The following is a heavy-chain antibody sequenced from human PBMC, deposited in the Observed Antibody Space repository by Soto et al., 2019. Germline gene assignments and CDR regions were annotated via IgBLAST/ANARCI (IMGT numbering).Heavy chain of an antibody. V-gene: IGHV3-7*03. D-gene: IGHD3-22*01. CDR3: ARIRATDYEIDY. J-gene: IGHJ4*02. CDR2: IERHGNDK. CDR1: GFIFGFYW. Sequence: QSGGSLRLSCSASGFIFGFYWMTWVRQAPGKGLEWVANIERHGNDKYYVDSVTGRFTISRDNAKNSMFLQMNNLRAEDTAVYFCARIRATDYEIDYWGQGTLVTVSS.